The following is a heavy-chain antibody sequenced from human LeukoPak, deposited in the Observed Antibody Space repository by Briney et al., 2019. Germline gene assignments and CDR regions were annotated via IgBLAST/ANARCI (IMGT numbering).Heavy chain of an antibody. CDR1: GFSLSTAGVG. D-gene: IGHD2-2*01. Sequence: SGPTLVNPTQTLTLTCTFSGFSLSTAGVGVGWIRQPPGKALEWLAVIYWDDDKRYSPSLKSRLTITKDTSKNQVVLTMTNMDPVDTATYYCAHRARPAGLYTWFDPWGQGTLVTVSS. V-gene: IGHV2-5*02. J-gene: IGHJ5*02. CDR2: IYWDDDK. CDR3: AHRARPAGLYTWFDP.